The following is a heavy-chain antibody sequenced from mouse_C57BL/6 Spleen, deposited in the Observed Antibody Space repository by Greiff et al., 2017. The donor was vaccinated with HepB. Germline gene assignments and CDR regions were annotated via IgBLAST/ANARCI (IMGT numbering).Heavy chain of an antibody. V-gene: IGHV1-59*01. CDR2: IDPSDSYT. CDR3: ARNRDYYSNYGAY. J-gene: IGHJ3*01. Sequence: QVQLQQPGAELVRPGTSVKLSCKASGYTFTSYWMHWVKQRPGQGLEWIGVIDPSDSYTNYNQKFKGKATLTVDTSSSTAYMQLSSRTSEDSAVYYCARNRDYYSNYGAYWGQGTLVTVSA. CDR1: GYTFTSYW. D-gene: IGHD2-5*01.